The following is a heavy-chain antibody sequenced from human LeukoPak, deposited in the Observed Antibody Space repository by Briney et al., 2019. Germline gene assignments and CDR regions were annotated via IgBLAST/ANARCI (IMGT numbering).Heavy chain of an antibody. CDR1: GGTFSSYA. D-gene: IGHD5-12*01. Sequence: SVKVSCKASGGTFSSYAISWVRQAPGQGLEWMGGIIPIFGTANYAQKFQGRVTITADKSTGTAYMELSSLRSEDTAVYYCARYSGYDYLRWFDPWGQGTLVTVSS. V-gene: IGHV1-69*06. J-gene: IGHJ5*02. CDR2: IIPIFGTA. CDR3: ARYSGYDYLRWFDP.